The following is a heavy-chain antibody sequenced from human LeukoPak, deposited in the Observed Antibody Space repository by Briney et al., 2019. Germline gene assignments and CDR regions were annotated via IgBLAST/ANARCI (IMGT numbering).Heavy chain of an antibody. CDR3: ARGSGNEPFVY. CDR2: INRDGSST. CDR1: GFTFSSHW. J-gene: IGHJ4*02. V-gene: IGHV3-74*01. Sequence: GRSRRLSCAPSGFTFSSHWVHWVSQAPGKGMVWVSGINRDGSSTSYADSVKGRFTISRDNPKNTLYVQMNSLRAEDTAVYYCARGSGNEPFVYWLEGTLVSVCS. D-gene: IGHD5-12*01.